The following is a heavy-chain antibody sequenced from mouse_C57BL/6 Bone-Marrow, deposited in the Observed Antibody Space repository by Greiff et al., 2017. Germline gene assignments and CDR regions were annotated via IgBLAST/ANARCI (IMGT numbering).Heavy chain of an antibody. CDR3: AREDDYAWFAY. J-gene: IGHJ3*01. Sequence: VQLKESGAELVRPGTSVKVSCKASGYAFTNYLIEWVKQRPGQGLEWIGVINPGSGGTNYNEKFKGKATLTADKSSSTAYMQPSSLTSEDSAVYFCAREDDYAWFAYWGQGTLVTVSA. CDR2: INPGSGGT. CDR1: GYAFTNYL. D-gene: IGHD2-4*01. V-gene: IGHV1-54*01.